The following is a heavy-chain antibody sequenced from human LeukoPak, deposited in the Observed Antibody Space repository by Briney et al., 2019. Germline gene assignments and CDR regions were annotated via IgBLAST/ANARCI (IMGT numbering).Heavy chain of an antibody. D-gene: IGHD6-13*01. V-gene: IGHV1-24*01. Sequence: VASVKVSCKVSGYTLTELSMHWVRQAPGKGLEWMGGFDPEDGETIYAQKFQGRVTMTEDTSTDTAYMELSSLRSEDTAVYYCARDQDASSSWYPFDYWGQGTLVTVSS. CDR2: FDPEDGET. CDR3: ARDQDASSSWYPFDY. CDR1: GYTLTELS. J-gene: IGHJ4*02.